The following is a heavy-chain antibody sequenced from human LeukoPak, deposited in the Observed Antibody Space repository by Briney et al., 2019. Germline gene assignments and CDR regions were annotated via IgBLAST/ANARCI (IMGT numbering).Heavy chain of an antibody. J-gene: IGHJ4*02. CDR2: IYYSGST. CDR1: GGSISSYY. D-gene: IGHD3-10*01. V-gene: IGHV4-59*01. CDR3: ARARTYHYGWGSYWLEH. Sequence: SETLSLTCTVSGGSISSYYWSWIRQPPGKGLEWIGYIYYSGSTNYNPSLKSRVTISVDTSKNQFSLKLRSVTAADTAEYYCARARTYHYGWGSYWLEHWGQGTLVTVSS.